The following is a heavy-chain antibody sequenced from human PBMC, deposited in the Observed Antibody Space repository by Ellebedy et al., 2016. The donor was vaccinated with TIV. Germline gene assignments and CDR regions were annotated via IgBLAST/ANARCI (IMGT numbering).Heavy chain of an antibody. CDR2: ISAYNDNT. CDR1: GYTFTSYG. J-gene: IGHJ4*02. D-gene: IGHD2-21*01. Sequence: AASVKVSCKTSGYTFTSYGISWVRQAPGQGLEWMGWISAYNDNTNYAQNLQGRVTMTTDTSTSTAYMDLRSLRSDDTAVYYCARDNAKMRGIYPDWGQGTLVTVSS. CDR3: ARDNAKMRGIYPD. V-gene: IGHV1-18*01.